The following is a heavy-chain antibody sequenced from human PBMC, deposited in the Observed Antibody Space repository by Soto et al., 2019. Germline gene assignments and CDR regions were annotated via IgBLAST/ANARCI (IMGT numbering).Heavy chain of an antibody. CDR1: GYTFTSYG. Sequence: QVQLVQSGAEVKKPGASVKVSCKASGYTFTSYGISWVRQAPGQGLEWMGWISAYNGNTNYAQKLQGRVTRTSDTPERFADMKSRSTASDAAAGYYCVSGRYGMGVWGQGATVTVSS. V-gene: IGHV1-18*01. D-gene: IGHD3-10*01. CDR3: VSGRYGMGV. J-gene: IGHJ6*02. CDR2: ISAYNGNT.